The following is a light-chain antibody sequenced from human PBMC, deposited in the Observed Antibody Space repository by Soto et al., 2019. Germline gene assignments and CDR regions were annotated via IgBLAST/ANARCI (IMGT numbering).Light chain of an antibody. V-gene: IGKV3-20*01. CDR2: GAS. J-gene: IGKJ1*01. CDR1: QSIANS. CDR3: QQYGGSPRT. Sequence: EIVLTQSPGTLSLSPGERPSLSCRASQSIANSLAWYQQKPGLAPRLLIFGASNRATGIPDRFSGSGSGTDFTLTISRLEPEDFAVYHCQQYGGSPRTFGQGTKVERK.